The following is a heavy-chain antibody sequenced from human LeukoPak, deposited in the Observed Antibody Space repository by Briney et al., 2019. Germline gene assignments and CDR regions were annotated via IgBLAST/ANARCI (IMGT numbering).Heavy chain of an antibody. Sequence: GASVKVSCKASGYTFTGYYMHWVRQAPGQGLEWMGWINPNSGCTNYAQKFQGRVTMTRHTSISTAYMELSRLRSDDTAVYYCARDRGLRHCSGGSCYSFPYYWGQGTLVTVSS. V-gene: IGHV1-2*02. CDR2: INPNSGCT. CDR1: GYTFTGYY. CDR3: ARDRGLRHCSGGSCYSFPYY. J-gene: IGHJ4*02. D-gene: IGHD2-15*01.